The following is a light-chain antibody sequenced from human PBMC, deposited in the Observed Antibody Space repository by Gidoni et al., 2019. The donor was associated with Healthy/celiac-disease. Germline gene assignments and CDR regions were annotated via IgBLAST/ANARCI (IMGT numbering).Light chain of an antibody. V-gene: IGKV3-20*01. CDR3: QQYGSSPLT. CDR1: QSVTSSY. J-gene: IGKJ4*01. CDR2: GAS. Sequence: DIVLTQSPDTLSLSPGKRATLSCWASQSVTSSYLAWYQQKPGQAPRLLIYGASSRATGVPDRFSGSGSGTDFTLTISRLDPEDFAMYYCQQYGSSPLTFGGXTKVEIK.